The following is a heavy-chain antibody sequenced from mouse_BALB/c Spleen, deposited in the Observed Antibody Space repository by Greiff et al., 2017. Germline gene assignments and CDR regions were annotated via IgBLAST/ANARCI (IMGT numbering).Heavy chain of an antibody. J-gene: IGHJ2*01. CDR1: GFTFSDYG. V-gene: IGHV5-15*02. CDR3: ARASTMITPFDY. D-gene: IGHD2-4*01. Sequence: EVQLVESGGGLVQPGGSRKLSCAASGFTFSDYGMAWVRQAPGKGPEWVAFISNLAYSIYYADTVTGRFTISRENAKNTLYLEMSSLRSEDTAMYYCARASTMITPFDYWGQGTTLTVSS. CDR2: ISNLAYSI.